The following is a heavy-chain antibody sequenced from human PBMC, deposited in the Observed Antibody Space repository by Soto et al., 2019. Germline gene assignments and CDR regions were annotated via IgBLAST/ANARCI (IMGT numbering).Heavy chain of an antibody. Sequence: QVQLQESGPGLVKPSETLSLTCTVSGGSISSGGCYWSWIRQHPGKGLEWIGYIYYSGSTYYNPSLKSRVNISVDTSKNQFSLKLSSVTAADTAVYYCARGGIAAAAPPDYWGQGTLVTVSS. J-gene: IGHJ4*02. CDR2: IYYSGST. V-gene: IGHV4-31*03. D-gene: IGHD6-13*01. CDR1: GGSISSGGCY. CDR3: ARGGIAAAAPPDY.